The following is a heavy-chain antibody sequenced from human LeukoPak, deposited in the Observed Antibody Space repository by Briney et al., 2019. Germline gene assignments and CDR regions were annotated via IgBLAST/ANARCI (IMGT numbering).Heavy chain of an antibody. CDR2: LGTAGDT. Sequence: PGGSLRLSCAASGFTFTNYALNWVRQPAGKGLEWVSALGTAGDTFYPGSVKGRFTISRDNAKKSLFLQMSSLRAEDTAIYYCARQSTPHGNFDYWGQGTLVTVSS. V-gene: IGHV3-13*01. D-gene: IGHD5-24*01. CDR3: ARQSTPHGNFDY. J-gene: IGHJ4*02. CDR1: GFTFTNYA.